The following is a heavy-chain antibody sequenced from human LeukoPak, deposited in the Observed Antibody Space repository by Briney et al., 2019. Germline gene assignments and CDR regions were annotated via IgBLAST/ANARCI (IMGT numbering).Heavy chain of an antibody. CDR1: GFTFSSYC. D-gene: IGHD1-7*01. V-gene: IGHV3-7*01. Sequence: GGSLRLSCAASGFTFSSYCMSWVRQAPGKGLEWVANIKQDGSEKYYVDSVKGRFTISRDNAKNSLYLQMNSLRAEDTAVYYCARLVGTTDLDYWGQGTLVTVSS. CDR2: IKQDGSEK. CDR3: ARLVGTTDLDY. J-gene: IGHJ4*02.